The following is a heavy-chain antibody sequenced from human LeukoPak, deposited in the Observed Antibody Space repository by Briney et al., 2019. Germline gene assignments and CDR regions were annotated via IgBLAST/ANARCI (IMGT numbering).Heavy chain of an antibody. CDR1: GFTFSSYE. V-gene: IGHV3-48*03. Sequence: GGSLRLSCAASGFTFSSYEMNWVRQAPGKGLEWVSYISSSGSTIYYADSVKGRFTISRDNAKNSLYLQMNSLRTEDTAVYYCASVTYYYDSSGYYHFDYWGQGTLVTVSS. D-gene: IGHD3-22*01. CDR2: ISSSGSTI. J-gene: IGHJ4*02. CDR3: ASVTYYYDSSGYYHFDY.